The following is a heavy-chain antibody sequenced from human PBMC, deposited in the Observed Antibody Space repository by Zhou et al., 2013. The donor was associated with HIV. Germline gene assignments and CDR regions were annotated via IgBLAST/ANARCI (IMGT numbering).Heavy chain of an antibody. CDR2: LTPNNHKA. V-gene: IGHV1-18*01. J-gene: IGHJ2*01. D-gene: IGHD2-21*01. CDR1: GYDFTTYG. CDR3: AKGSEILWWWGGTFDL. Sequence: QAQLVQSGAEVKKPGASVRVSCKASGYDFTTYGITWVRQAPGRGLEWMGWLTPNNHKANYAQNFKDRVTMTTDTSTTTAYMELRSLKSDDTAVYYCAKGSEILWWWGGTFDLWGRGTLVTVSS.